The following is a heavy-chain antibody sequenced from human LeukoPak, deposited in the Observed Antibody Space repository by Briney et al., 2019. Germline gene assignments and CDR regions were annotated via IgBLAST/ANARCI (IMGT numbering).Heavy chain of an antibody. CDR3: AKDLKFFDY. Sequence: GGSLRLSCAASGFTFSSYGMHWVRQAPGKGLEWVAFIRYDGSNEYYVDSVKGRFTISRDNSKNTLYLQMNSLRTEDTAVYYCAKDLKFFDYWGQGTLVTASS. CDR2: IRYDGSNE. J-gene: IGHJ4*02. V-gene: IGHV3-30*02. CDR1: GFTFSSYG.